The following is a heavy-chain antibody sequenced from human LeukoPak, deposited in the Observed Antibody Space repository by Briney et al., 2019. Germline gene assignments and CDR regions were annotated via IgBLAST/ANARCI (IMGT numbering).Heavy chain of an antibody. D-gene: IGHD2-2*02. CDR2: IYHSGST. CDR1: GGSISSSSYY. J-gene: IGHJ4*02. Sequence: PSETLSLTCTVSGGSISSSSYYWGWIRQPPGKGLEWIGSIYHSGSTYYNPSLKSRVTISVDTSKNQFSLKLSSVTAADTAVYYCARRCSSTSCYTSFDYWGQGTLVTVSS. V-gene: IGHV4-39*07. CDR3: ARRCSSTSCYTSFDY.